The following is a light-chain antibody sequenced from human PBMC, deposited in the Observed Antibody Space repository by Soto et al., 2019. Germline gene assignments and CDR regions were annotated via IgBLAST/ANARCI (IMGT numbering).Light chain of an antibody. CDR2: GAS. CDR3: QQYGSSLGVT. J-gene: IGKJ4*01. V-gene: IGKV3-20*01. CDR1: QSVSSSY. Sequence: EIVMTQSPASVSVSPGERATLSCRASQSVSSSYLAWYQQKPGQAPRLLIYGASSRATGIPDRFSGSGSGTDFTLTISRLEPEDFAVYYCQQYGSSLGVTFGGGTKVDIK.